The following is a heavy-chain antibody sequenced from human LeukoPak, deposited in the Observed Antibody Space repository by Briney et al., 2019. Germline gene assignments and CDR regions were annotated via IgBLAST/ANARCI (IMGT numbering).Heavy chain of an antibody. CDR3: ARVRERGFSGYDWRHFDY. V-gene: IGHV1-18*01. D-gene: IGHD5-12*01. CDR2: ISAYNGNT. J-gene: IGHJ4*02. CDR1: GYTFTSYG. Sequence: GASVKVSCKASGYTFTSYGISWVRQAPGQGLEWMGWISAYNGNTNYAQKLQGRVTMTTDTSTSTAYMELSSLRSEDTAVYYCARVRERGFSGYDWRHFDYWGQGALVTVSS.